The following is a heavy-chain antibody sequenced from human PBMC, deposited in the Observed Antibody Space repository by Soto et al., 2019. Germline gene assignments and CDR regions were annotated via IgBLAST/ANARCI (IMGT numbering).Heavy chain of an antibody. D-gene: IGHD1-1*01. J-gene: IGHJ4*02. CDR2: IFHSGTT. Sequence: RSLDCGVSGGSPSGAPYSWTWIRQPPGKGLEWIGYIFHSGTTYYNPSLKSRVTISIDVSKNQLSLSLRSLTAANTVVCYWARSLEFDYWSQGNLVTAPQ. CDR1: GGSPSGAPYS. CDR3: ARSLEFDY. V-gene: IGHV4-30-2*01.